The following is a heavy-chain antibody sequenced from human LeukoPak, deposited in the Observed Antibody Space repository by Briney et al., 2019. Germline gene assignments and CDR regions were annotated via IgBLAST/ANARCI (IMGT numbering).Heavy chain of an antibody. V-gene: IGHV4-34*01. CDR1: GGSFSGYY. D-gene: IGHD3-22*01. CDR2: INHSGST. J-gene: IGHJ4*02. CDR3: ARDIYDSSGYYFDY. Sequence: ASETLSLTCAVYGGSFSGYYWSWIRQPPGKGLEWIGEINHSGSTNYNPSLKSRVTISVDTSKNQFSLKLSSVTAADTAVYCCARDIYDSSGYYFDYWGQGTLVTVSS.